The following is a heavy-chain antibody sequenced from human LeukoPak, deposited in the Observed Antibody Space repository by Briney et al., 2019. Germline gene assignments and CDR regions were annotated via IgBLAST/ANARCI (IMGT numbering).Heavy chain of an antibody. V-gene: IGHV4-4*02. D-gene: IGHD3-22*01. Sequence: SETLSLTCAVSGGSIINSNWWSWVRQPPGKGLEWIGEIDHSGSTSYNPSLKSRVTISVDTSKKQFSLKLSSVTAADTAVYYCVTYYFDSSGPKKNYWGQGTLVTVSS. CDR3: VTYYFDSSGPKKNY. CDR1: GGSIINSNW. CDR2: IDHSGST. J-gene: IGHJ4*02.